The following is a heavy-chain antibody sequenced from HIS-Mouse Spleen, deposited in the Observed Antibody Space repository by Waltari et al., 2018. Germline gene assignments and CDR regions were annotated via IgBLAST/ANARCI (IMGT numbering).Heavy chain of an antibody. D-gene: IGHD6-13*01. J-gene: IGHJ2*01. CDR1: GGSISSSSYY. CDR3: AREIPYSSSWYDWYFDL. CDR2: IYYSGGP. V-gene: IGHV4-39*07. Sequence: QLQLQESGPGLVKPSETLSLTCTVSGGSISSSSYYWGWIRQPPGKGLEWIGSIYYSGGPYYSPSLRRRVTISVDTSKTQFSLKLSSVTAADTAVYYCAREIPYSSSWYDWYFDLWGRGTLVTVSS.